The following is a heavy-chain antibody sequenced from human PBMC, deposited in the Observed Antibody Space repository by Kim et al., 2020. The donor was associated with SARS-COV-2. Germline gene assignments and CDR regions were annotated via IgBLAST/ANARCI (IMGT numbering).Heavy chain of an antibody. D-gene: IGHD4-4*01. CDR3: ARGPNYSPFDY. CDR2: K. V-gene: IGHV3-48*03. J-gene: IGHJ4*02. Sequence: KYYAAPVRGRFTITRDNDKNSLFLQMNSLRAEDTAVYYCARGPNYSPFDYWGQGTLVTVSS.